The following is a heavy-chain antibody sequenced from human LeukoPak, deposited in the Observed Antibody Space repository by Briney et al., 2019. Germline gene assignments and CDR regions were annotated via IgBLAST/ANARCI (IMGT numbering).Heavy chain of an antibody. D-gene: IGHD3-22*01. CDR1: GYTFTSYD. Sequence: GASVKVSCKASGYTFTSYDINWVRQATGQGLEWMGIINPSGGITSYAQKFQGRVTMTRDTSTSTVYMELSSLRSEDTAVYYCARRAASSGSPFDYWGQGTLVTVSS. J-gene: IGHJ4*02. CDR3: ARRAASSGSPFDY. CDR2: INPSGGIT. V-gene: IGHV1-46*01.